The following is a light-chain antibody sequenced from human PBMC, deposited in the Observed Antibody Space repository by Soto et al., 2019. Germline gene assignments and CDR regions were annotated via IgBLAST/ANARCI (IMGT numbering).Light chain of an antibody. CDR1: SSNIGAGYG. J-gene: IGLJ1*01. Sequence: QSVLTQPPSVSGAPGQRVTISCTGSSSNIGAGYGVHWYQHLPGTAPKLLIYGNNNRPSGVPDRFSVSKSGTSASLAITGLRAEDEAGYYCQSYDNSLSGYVFGTGTKLTVL. CDR3: QSYDNSLSGYV. V-gene: IGLV1-40*01. CDR2: GNN.